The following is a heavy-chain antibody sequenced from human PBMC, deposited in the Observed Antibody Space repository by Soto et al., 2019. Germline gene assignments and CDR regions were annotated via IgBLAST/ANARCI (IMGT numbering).Heavy chain of an antibody. CDR1: GYTFTGYY. CDR2: INPNSGGT. D-gene: IGHD3-3*01. J-gene: IGHJ6*02. V-gene: IGHV1-2*02. CDR3: ARSDSDFWSVYYTGVAAEMDV. Sequence: ASVKVSCKASGYTFTGYYMHWVRQAPGQGLEWMGWINPNSGGTNYAQKFQGRVTMTRDTSISTAYMELSRLRSDDTAVYYCARSDSDFWSVYYTGVAAEMDVWGQATTVTVS.